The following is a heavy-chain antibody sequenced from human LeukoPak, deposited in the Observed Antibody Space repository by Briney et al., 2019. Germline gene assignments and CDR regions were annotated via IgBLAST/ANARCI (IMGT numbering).Heavy chain of an antibody. CDR3: ATKQWLAPPPDS. CDR1: GFTFSKYW. D-gene: IGHD6-19*01. J-gene: IGHJ4*02. V-gene: IGHV3-74*01. Sequence: GGSLRLSCAASGFTFSKYWMLWVSHAPGEGLESVSRINTDGTVTTYADSVKGRFTVSRDNADNTMFLQMNSVRDEDTAVYYCATKQWLAPPPDSWGQGTPVTVSS. CDR2: INTDGTVT.